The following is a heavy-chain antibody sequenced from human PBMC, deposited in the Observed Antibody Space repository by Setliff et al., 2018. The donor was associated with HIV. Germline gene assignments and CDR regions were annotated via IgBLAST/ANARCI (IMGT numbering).Heavy chain of an antibody. D-gene: IGHD3-10*01. V-gene: IGHV4-59*01. CDR3: ARVGVDVVRHYYYYMDV. Sequence: ETLSLTCTVSGGSISSYYWSWIRQPPGKGLEWIGYIYYSGSTNYNPSLKSRVAISVDTSKNQFSLKLSSVTAADTAVYYCARVGVDVVRHYYYYMDVWGKGTTVTVSS. CDR1: GGSISSYY. CDR2: IYYSGST. J-gene: IGHJ6*03.